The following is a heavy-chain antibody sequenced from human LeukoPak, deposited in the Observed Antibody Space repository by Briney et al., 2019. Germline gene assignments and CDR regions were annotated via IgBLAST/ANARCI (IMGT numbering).Heavy chain of an antibody. Sequence: PGGALRLSCAAPGFTFDNYAMHWVRQAPGKGLEWLSIISWNSGYIGYADSVKSRFTISRDNAKKSLDLQMSSLRAEDTAFYYCAKVRGTYSSGYFFDYWGQGTLVTVSS. CDR1: GFTFDNYA. V-gene: IGHV3-9*01. CDR2: ISWNSGYI. J-gene: IGHJ4*02. CDR3: AKVRGTYSSGYFFDY. D-gene: IGHD6-19*01.